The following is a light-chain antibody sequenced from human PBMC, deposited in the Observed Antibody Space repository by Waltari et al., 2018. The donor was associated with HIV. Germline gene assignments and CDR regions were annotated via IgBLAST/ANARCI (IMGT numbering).Light chain of an antibody. J-gene: IGLJ2*01. CDR1: SSDAGGYKY. V-gene: IGLV2-8*01. Sequence: QSARTQPPSASGSPGQSVTIACTGTSSDAGGYKYVSWSQQNLGRAPNLISYQVTPRPPAVPLLFFGSTSGTAAPLPFSGLQADAEADYSCSSYAASSNLVFGGGPNLTVL. CDR3: SSYAASSNLV. CDR2: QVT.